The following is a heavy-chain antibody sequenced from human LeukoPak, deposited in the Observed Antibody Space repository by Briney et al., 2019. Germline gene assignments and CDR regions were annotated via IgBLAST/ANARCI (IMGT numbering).Heavy chain of an antibody. CDR2: IWYDGSNK. D-gene: IGHD3-22*01. Sequence: SGGSLRLSCAASGFTFSSYGMHWVRQAPGKGLEWVAVIWYDGSNKYYADSVKGRFTISRDNSKNSLYLQMNSLRAEDTAVYYCARARYYYDSSGYCYFDYWGQGTLVTVSS. CDR3: ARARYYYDSSGYCYFDY. V-gene: IGHV3-33*01. J-gene: IGHJ4*02. CDR1: GFTFSSYG.